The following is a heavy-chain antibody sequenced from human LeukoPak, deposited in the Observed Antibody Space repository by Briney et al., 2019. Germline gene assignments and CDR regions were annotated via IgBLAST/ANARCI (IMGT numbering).Heavy chain of an antibody. CDR1: GVTLSPYG. Sequence: GMSLRLSCAASGVTLSPYGMHWVRQAPGKGLEWVAVISYEGGTQHYADSVKGRFIISRDNPRNTLYLQMNILRTEGTAVYYCAKEGTPQVRTLYDLWGQGTQVIVSS. CDR3: AKEGTPQVRTLYDL. D-gene: IGHD2-15*01. J-gene: IGHJ5*02. V-gene: IGHV3-30*18. CDR2: ISYEGGTQ.